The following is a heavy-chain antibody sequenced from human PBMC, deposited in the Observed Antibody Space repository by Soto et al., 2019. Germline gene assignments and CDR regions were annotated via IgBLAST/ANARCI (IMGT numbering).Heavy chain of an antibody. V-gene: IGHV1-8*01. J-gene: IGHJ6*02. CDR1: GYTFTSYD. CDR2: MNPNSGNT. CDR3: ARWPDGYYYYGMAV. Sequence: QVQLVQSGAEVKKPGASVKVSCKASGYTFTSYDINWVRQDTGQGLEWMGWMNPNSGNTGYAQKFQGRVTMTRNTSISTAYMELSSLRSEDPAVYYCARWPDGYYYYGMAVWGQGTTVTVSS.